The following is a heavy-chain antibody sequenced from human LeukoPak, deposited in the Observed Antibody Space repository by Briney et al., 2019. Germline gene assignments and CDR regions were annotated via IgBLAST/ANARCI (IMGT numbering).Heavy chain of an antibody. J-gene: IGHJ4*02. Sequence: ASVKLSCKTSGYIFTGHYMHWVRQAPGQGPEWMGWMNPDSGGTNYAQNFQGRVTMTRDTSTTTAYMELSGLTSEDTAVYYCARGLVRELLGLDYWGQGTLVTVSS. D-gene: IGHD3-10*01. CDR1: GYIFTGHY. CDR3: ARGLVRELLGLDY. CDR2: MNPDSGGT. V-gene: IGHV1-2*02.